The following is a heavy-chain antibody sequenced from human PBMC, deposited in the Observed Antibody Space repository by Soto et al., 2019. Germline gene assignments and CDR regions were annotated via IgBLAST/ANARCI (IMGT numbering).Heavy chain of an antibody. V-gene: IGHV3-23*01. Sequence: PVGSLRLSCAASGFSFSTYSMACVRHTPGKGLAWVSGLSGGGSNTFYADSVQGRFTISVDNSKNTVYLQMNSLRVEDTAVYYCARWDGYGEVWGQGTLVTVSS. CDR3: ARWDGYGEV. CDR1: GFSFSTYS. J-gene: IGHJ4*02. D-gene: IGHD4-17*01. CDR2: LSGGGSNT.